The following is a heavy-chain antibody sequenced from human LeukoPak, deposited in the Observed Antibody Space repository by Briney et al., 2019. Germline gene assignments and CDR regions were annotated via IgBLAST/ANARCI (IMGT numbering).Heavy chain of an antibody. V-gene: IGHV3-74*01. D-gene: IGHD5-24*01. J-gene: IGHJ4*02. CDR3: ARESSGWLQLFDY. CDR1: GFTFSSSW. CDR2: INSDGRST. Sequence: GGSLRLSCAASGFTFSSSWMHWVRQAPGKGLVWVSRINSDGRSTSYADSVKGRFTISRDNAKNTLYVQMNSLRAEDTAVYYCARESSGWLQLFDYWGQGTLVTVSS.